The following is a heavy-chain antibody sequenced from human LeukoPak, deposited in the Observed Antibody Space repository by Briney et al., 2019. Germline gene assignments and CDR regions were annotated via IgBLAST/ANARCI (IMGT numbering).Heavy chain of an antibody. V-gene: IGHV3-53*01. CDR2: IYSGGGT. J-gene: IGHJ4*02. Sequence: GGSLRLSCAASGFTVSTNYMSWVRQAPGKGLEWVSVIYSGGGTYYADSVKGRFTISRDNSKNTLYLQMNSLRAEDTAVYYCARPPRWGYFDYWGQGTLVTVSS. CDR3: ARPPRWGYFDY. D-gene: IGHD4-23*01. CDR1: GFTVSTNY.